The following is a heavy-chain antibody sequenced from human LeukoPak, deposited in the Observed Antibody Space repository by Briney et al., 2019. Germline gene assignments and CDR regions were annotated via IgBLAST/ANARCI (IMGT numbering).Heavy chain of an antibody. D-gene: IGHD6-19*01. J-gene: IGHJ4*02. V-gene: IGHV1-2*02. Sequence: ASVKVSCKASGYTSTGYYMHWVRQAPGQGLEWMGWINPNSGGTNYAQKFQGRVTMTRDTSISTAYMELSRLRSDDTAVYYCARDKTEDSSGCFDYWGQGTLVTVSS. CDR3: ARDKTEDSSGCFDY. CDR2: INPNSGGT. CDR1: GYTSTGYY.